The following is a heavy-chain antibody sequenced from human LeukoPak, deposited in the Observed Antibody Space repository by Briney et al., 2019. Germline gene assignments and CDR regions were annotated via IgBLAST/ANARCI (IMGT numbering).Heavy chain of an antibody. CDR2: ISSSSSYI. CDR3: ARDNDCGGDCYDY. V-gene: IGHV3-21*01. D-gene: IGHD2-21*01. CDR1: GFTFSSYE. Sequence: GGSLRLSCAASGFTFSSYEMNWVRQAPGKGLEWVSSISSSSSYIYYADSVKGRFTISRDNAKNSLYLQMNSLRAEDTAVYYCARDNDCGGDCYDYWGQGTLVTVSS. J-gene: IGHJ4*02.